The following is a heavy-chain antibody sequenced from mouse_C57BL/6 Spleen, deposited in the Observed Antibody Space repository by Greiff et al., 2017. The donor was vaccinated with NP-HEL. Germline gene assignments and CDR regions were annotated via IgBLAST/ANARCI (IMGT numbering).Heavy chain of an antibody. Sequence: EVQLQESGPSLVRPSQTLSLTCTVTGFSINSDCYWIWIRQFPGNKLEYIGYTFYSGITSYNPSLEIRTYITRDTSKNQFSLKLSSVTTEDTATYYCARGRYDGYYYAMDYWGQGTSVTVSS. CDR2: TFYSGIT. CDR1: GFSINSDCY. CDR3: ARGRYDGYYYAMDY. D-gene: IGHD2-3*01. J-gene: IGHJ4*01. V-gene: IGHV3-3*01.